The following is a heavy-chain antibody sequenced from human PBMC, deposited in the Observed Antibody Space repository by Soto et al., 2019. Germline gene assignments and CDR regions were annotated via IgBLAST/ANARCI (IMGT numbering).Heavy chain of an antibody. CDR2: ISSSSTYI. CDR1: GFTFSRYT. V-gene: IGHV3-21*01. Sequence: GGSLRLSCAASGFTFSRYTMSWVRQAPGKGLEWVSSISSSSTYIYYADSVKGRFTISRDNAKNSLYLQMNSLRAEDTAVYYCARDNGEFDPWGQGTLVTVSS. CDR3: ARDNGEFDP. J-gene: IGHJ5*02. D-gene: IGHD3-10*01.